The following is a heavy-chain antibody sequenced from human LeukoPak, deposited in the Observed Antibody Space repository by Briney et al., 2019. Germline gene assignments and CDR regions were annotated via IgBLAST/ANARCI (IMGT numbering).Heavy chain of an antibody. V-gene: IGHV3-7*01. Sequence: GGSLRLSCAASGFTFSSYAMSWVRQAPGKGLEWVANIKQDGSEKYYVDSVKGRFTISRDNAKNSLYLQMNSLRAEDTAVYYCARIYSSSWPYYYYYYMDVWGKGTTVTVSS. D-gene: IGHD6-13*01. J-gene: IGHJ6*03. CDR2: IKQDGSEK. CDR3: ARIYSSSWPYYYYYYMDV. CDR1: GFTFSSYA.